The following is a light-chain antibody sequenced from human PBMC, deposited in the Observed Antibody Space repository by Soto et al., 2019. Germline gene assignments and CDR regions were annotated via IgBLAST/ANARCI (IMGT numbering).Light chain of an antibody. CDR1: QSDSSY. CDR3: QQRSNWRWT. CDR2: DAA. V-gene: IGKV3-11*01. Sequence: EIVLTQSPATLSLSPGERATLSCRASQSDSSYLAWYQQKPDQAPRLLIYDAANRPTGIHARFSGHKAGTDFTLTISSLEPEDFAVYYCQQRSNWRWTFGQGTKVDIK. J-gene: IGKJ1*01.